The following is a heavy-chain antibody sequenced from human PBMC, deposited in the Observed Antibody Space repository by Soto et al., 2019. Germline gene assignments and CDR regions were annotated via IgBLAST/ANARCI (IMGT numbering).Heavy chain of an antibody. CDR2: ITHGGST. CDR3: ARARFDYWSHIYYGLAV. J-gene: IGHJ6*02. D-gene: IGHD3-3*01. V-gene: IGHV4-34*01. CDR1: GGSFSAYS. Sequence: PSETLSLTCGVYGGSFSAYSWTWLRQSPGKGLEWIGEITHGGSTDYNPALKSRLVMSVDTSKNQFSLRVTSVTAADAAVYFCARARFDYWSHIYYGLAVWGQGTRVTVSS.